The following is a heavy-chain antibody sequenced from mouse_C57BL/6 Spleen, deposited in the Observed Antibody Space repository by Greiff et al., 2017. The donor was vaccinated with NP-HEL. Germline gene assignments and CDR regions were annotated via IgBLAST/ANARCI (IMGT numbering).Heavy chain of an antibody. CDR1: GYTFTSYT. J-gene: IGHJ2*01. Sequence: VMLVESGAELARPGASVKMSCKASGYTFTSYTMHWVKQRPGQGLEWIGYINPSSGYTKYNQKFKDKATLTADKSSSTAYMQLSSLTSEDSAVYYCARSGTNYFDYWGQGTTLTVSS. V-gene: IGHV1-4*01. CDR2: INPSSGYT. CDR3: ARSGTNYFDY. D-gene: IGHD4-1*01.